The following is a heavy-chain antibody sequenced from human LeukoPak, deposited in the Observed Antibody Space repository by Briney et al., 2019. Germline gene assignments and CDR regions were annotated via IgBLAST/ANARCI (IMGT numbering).Heavy chain of an antibody. V-gene: IGHV4-59*08. CDR2: IYYSGST. CDR1: GGSLSTYY. D-gene: IGHD1-1*01. CDR3: AVNLTRHTFDI. Sequence: PSETLSLTCTVSGGSLSTYYWSWIRQSPGKGLEWIGSIYYSGSTNYNPSLKSRVTISVDTSKNQFSLELSSVTAADTAVYYCAVNLTRHTFDIWGQGTMATVSS. J-gene: IGHJ3*02.